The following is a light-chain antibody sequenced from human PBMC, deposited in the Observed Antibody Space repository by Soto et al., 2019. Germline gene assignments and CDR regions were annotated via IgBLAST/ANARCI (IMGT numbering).Light chain of an antibody. Sequence: DIQMTQSPSTLSASVGDRVTITCRASQSISNWLAWYQQKPGKAPKLLIYKASNLASGVQSRFSGSGSGTEFTLSISSLQPDDFASYYCQQYNSYSWTFGQGTKVEIK. CDR2: KAS. CDR3: QQYNSYSWT. V-gene: IGKV1-5*03. CDR1: QSISNW. J-gene: IGKJ1*01.